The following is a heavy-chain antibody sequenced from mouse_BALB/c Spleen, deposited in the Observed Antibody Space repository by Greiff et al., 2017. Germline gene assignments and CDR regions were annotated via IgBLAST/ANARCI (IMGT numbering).Heavy chain of an antibody. Sequence: VQLQQSGPGLVKPSQSLSLTCTVTGYSIPSDYAWNWIRQFPGKQLEWMGYISYSGSTSYNPSLKSRISITRDTSKNQFFLQLNSVTTEDTATYYFARRDYFDYWGQGTSLTVSS. CDR1: GYSIPSDYA. CDR3: ARRDYFDY. J-gene: IGHJ2*02. V-gene: IGHV3-2*02. CDR2: ISYSGST.